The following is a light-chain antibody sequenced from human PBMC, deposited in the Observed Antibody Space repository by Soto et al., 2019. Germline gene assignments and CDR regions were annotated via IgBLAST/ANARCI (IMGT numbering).Light chain of an antibody. CDR1: QTIGTY. Sequence: DIPMTQSPSSLSASVGDRVTIACWASQTIGTYLSWYQQKPGKAPKLLIYAASTLQSGVPSRFSGSGSGTDFTLTITTLQPDDFATYYCQQSYSTLPITFGQGTRLEIK. J-gene: IGKJ5*01. CDR2: AAS. CDR3: QQSYSTLPIT. V-gene: IGKV1-39*01.